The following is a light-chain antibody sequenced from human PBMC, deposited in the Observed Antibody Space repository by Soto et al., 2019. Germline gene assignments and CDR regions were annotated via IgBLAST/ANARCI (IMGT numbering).Light chain of an antibody. CDR3: QQYGSSPLT. Sequence: ILLTQSPATLSVSPGERATLSCRASQSVSSSYLAWYQQKPGQAPRLLIYGASSRATGIPDRFSGSGSGTDFTLTISRLEPEDFAVYYCQQYGSSPLTFGQGTRLEIK. J-gene: IGKJ5*01. V-gene: IGKV3-20*01. CDR1: QSVSSSY. CDR2: GAS.